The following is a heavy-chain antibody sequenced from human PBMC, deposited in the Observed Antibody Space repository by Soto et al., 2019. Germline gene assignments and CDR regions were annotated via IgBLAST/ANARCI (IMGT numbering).Heavy chain of an antibody. CDR2: ISYDGSNK. Sequence: LRLSCAASGFTFSSYGMHWVHQAPGKGLEWVAVISYDGSNKYYADSVKGRFTISRDNSKNTLYLQMNSLRAEDTAVYYCAKDRYGSGLYSMDVWGQGTTVTVSS. D-gene: IGHD3-10*01. CDR1: GFTFSSYG. V-gene: IGHV3-30*18. CDR3: AKDRYGSGLYSMDV. J-gene: IGHJ6*02.